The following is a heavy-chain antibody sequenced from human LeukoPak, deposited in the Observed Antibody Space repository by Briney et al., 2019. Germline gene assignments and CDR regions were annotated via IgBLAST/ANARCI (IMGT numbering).Heavy chain of an antibody. Sequence: GRSLRLSCAASGFTFNSYGMHWVRQAPGKGLEWVAVISYDGNDKFNRDSVKGRFTISRDNSKNTLYLQMNSLRAEDTAVYYCARDEGRYSYGFGRYFDYWGQGTLVTVSS. CDR1: GFTFNSYG. V-gene: IGHV3-30*03. CDR2: ISYDGNDK. J-gene: IGHJ4*02. CDR3: ARDEGRYSYGFGRYFDY. D-gene: IGHD5-18*01.